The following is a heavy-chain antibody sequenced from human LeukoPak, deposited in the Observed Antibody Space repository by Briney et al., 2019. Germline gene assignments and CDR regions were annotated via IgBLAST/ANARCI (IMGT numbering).Heavy chain of an antibody. CDR2: ITGSSSYI. Sequence: PGGSLRLSCAASGFTFRSYSMNWVRQAPGKGLEWVSSITGSSSYIYYADSVKGRFTISRDNAKNSLYLQMNSLRAEDTAVYYCARVLGSSEVYVWGSYRFWGQGTLVTVSS. CDR3: ARVLGSSEVYVWGSYRF. CDR1: GFTFRSYS. V-gene: IGHV3-21*01. D-gene: IGHD3-16*02. J-gene: IGHJ4*02.